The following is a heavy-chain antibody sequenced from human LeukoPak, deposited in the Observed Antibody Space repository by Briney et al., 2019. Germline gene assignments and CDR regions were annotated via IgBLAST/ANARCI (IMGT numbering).Heavy chain of an antibody. CDR1: GGSISSGDYY. CDR3: ARGGRRSVITVVVVAAKHWFDP. D-gene: IGHD2-15*01. CDR2: INHSGST. V-gene: IGHV4-30-4*08. Sequence: SQTLSLTRTVSGGSISSGDYYWSWIRQPPGKGLEWIGEINHSGSTSYNPSLKSRVTISVDTSKNQFSLKLNSVTAADTAVYYCARGGRRSVITVVVVAAKHWFDPWGQGTLVTVSS. J-gene: IGHJ5*02.